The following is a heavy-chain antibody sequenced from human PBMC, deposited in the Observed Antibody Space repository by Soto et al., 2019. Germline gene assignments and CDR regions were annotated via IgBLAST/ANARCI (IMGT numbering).Heavy chain of an antibody. V-gene: IGHV3-33*01. D-gene: IGHD3-22*01. CDR3: ARVGYYDSSGLDY. J-gene: IGHJ4*02. Sequence: LRLSFAASGFTFSSYGMHWVRQAPGKGLEWVAVIWYDGSNKYYADSVKGRFTISRDNSKNTLYLQMNSLRAEDTAVYYCARVGYYDSSGLDYWGQGTLVTVSS. CDR1: GFTFSSYG. CDR2: IWYDGSNK.